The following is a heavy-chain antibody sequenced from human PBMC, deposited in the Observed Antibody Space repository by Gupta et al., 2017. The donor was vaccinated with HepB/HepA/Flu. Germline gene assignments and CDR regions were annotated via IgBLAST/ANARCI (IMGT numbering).Heavy chain of an antibody. V-gene: IGHV3-23*01. J-gene: IGHJ4*02. Sequence: EVQLLESGGGLVQPGGSLRLSCAASGFTLSSYAMAWVRQAPGKGLEWVSVISGGGGSKFYADSVKGRFTISRDNSKNTVYLYMSTLRAEDTAIYYCAKERYTVTHDLDYWGQGTLVTVS. D-gene: IGHD4-11*01. CDR3: AKERYTVTHDLDY. CDR1: GFTLSSYA. CDR2: ISGGGGSK.